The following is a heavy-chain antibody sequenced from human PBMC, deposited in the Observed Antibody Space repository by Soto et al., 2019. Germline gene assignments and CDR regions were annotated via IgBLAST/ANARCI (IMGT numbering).Heavy chain of an antibody. CDR2: ISWDGGSI. Sequence: PGGSLRLSCEASGFKFDDYMMHWVRQAPGKGLEWISLISWDGGSIDYADSIKGRFTVSRDSSKTPLYLHMHSLTSDDSALYFCAKEGNGGSSLDSWGQGALVTVSS. CDR3: AKEGNGGSSLDS. CDR1: GFKFDDYM. V-gene: IGHV3-43*01. J-gene: IGHJ5*01. D-gene: IGHD2-15*01.